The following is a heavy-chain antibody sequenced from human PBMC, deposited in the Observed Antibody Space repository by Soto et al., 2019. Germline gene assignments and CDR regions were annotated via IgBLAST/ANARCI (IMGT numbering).Heavy chain of an antibody. J-gene: IGHJ6*02. Sequence: QITLKESGPSLVKPTQTLTLTCTFSGFSLSTGGVGVGWIRQPPGKALEWLALIYWDDDKRYSPSLRSRLTVTKDNFQIQAVLTRTNMDPVDTATYYCAHSRCGGDCLQSYSSHYYYGMDVWGQGTTVTVSS. V-gene: IGHV2-5*02. CDR1: GFSLSTGGVG. CDR3: AHSRCGGDCLQSYSSHYYYGMDV. CDR2: IYWDDDK. D-gene: IGHD2-21*02.